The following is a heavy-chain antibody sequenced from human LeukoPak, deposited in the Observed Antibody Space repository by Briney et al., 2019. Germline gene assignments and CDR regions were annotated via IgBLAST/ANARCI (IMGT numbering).Heavy chain of an antibody. CDR2: TYYRSKWYN. CDR3: ARDPGSSGWTLFDY. V-gene: IGHV6-1*01. CDR1: GDIVSSNSAA. Sequence: SQTLSLTCAISGDIVSSNSAAWNWIRQSPSRGLEWLGRTYYRSKWYNDYAVSVKSRITINPDTSKNQFSLQLNSVTPEDTAVYYCARDPGSSGWTLFDYWGQGTLVTVSS. J-gene: IGHJ4*02. D-gene: IGHD6-19*01.